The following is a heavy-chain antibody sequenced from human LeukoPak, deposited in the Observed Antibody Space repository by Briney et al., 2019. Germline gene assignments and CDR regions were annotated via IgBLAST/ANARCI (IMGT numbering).Heavy chain of an antibody. Sequence: GSLRLSCAASGFTVFSDNMSWVRQSPGKGLEWVSVVYSGDDGTNYAESVRGRFTISRDNSKNTVYLQMNSLRVEDTGVYYCAKRSRGYYDYWGQGTLVTVSS. V-gene: IGHV3-66*02. J-gene: IGHJ4*02. CDR2: VYSGDDGT. CDR3: AKRSRGYYDY. D-gene: IGHD2-21*01. CDR1: GFTVFSDN.